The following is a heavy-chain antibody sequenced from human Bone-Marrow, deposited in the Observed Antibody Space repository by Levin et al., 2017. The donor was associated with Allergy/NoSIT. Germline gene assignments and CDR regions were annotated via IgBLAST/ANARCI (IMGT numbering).Heavy chain of an antibody. CDR1: GFSLSSNGVG. V-gene: IGHV2-5*02. CDR3: GHQKIWFGELPFDY. CDR2: IYWDDDK. D-gene: IGHD3-10*01. Sequence: SGPTLVKPTQTLTLSCSFSGFSLSSNGVGVGWIRQAPGKALEWLALIYWDDDKRYSPSLNSRLNITKDTSKNQVVLTMTNMAPMDTGTYYCGHQKIWFGELPFDYWGRGSLVTVSS. J-gene: IGHJ4*02.